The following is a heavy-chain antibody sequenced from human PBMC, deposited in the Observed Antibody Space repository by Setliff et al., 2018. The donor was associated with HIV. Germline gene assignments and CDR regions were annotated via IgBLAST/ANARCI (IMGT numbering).Heavy chain of an antibody. CDR2: IYPSDSET. CDR3: ARPLYFQSSDAFNF. CDR1: GYSFTTYW. V-gene: IGHV5-51*01. D-gene: IGHD1-26*01. J-gene: IGHJ3*01. Sequence: GESLKISCKGSGYSFTTYWIGWVRQMPGRGLEWMGIIYPSDSETRYSPSFRGQVTISVDKSIFTAYLQWSSLKASDTAMYYCARPLYFQSSDAFNFWGQGTMVTVSS.